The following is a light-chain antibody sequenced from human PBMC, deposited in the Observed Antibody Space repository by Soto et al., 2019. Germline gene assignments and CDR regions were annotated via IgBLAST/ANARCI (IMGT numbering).Light chain of an antibody. CDR3: ASWDDSLNGVYV. J-gene: IGLJ1*01. Sequence: QSVLTQPPSASGTPGQRVTISCSGSNSNIGSNTVNWYQQLPRTAPKLLIHTNNQRPSGVADRFSGSKSGTSASLTISGLQSDDEADYFCASWDDSLNGVYVFGPGTKLTVL. V-gene: IGLV1-44*01. CDR2: TNN. CDR1: NSNIGSNT.